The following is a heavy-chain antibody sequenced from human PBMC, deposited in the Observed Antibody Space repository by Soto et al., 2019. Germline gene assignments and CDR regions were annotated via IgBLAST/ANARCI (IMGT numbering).Heavy chain of an antibody. D-gene: IGHD3-22*01. CDR3: AKGVDSSGYKYWYFDL. CDR1: GFTFSSYA. Sequence: GGSLRLSCAASGFTFSSYAMSWVRQAPGKGLEWVSAISGSGGSTYYADSVKGRFTISRDNSKNTLYLQMNSLRAEDTAVYYCAKGVDSSGYKYWYFDLWGRGTLVTVSS. CDR2: ISGSGGST. J-gene: IGHJ2*01. V-gene: IGHV3-23*01.